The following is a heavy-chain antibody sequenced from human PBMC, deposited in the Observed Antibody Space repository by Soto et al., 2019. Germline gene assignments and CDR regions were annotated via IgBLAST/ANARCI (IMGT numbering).Heavy chain of an antibody. CDR1: GYTFTSCG. D-gene: IGHD6-13*01. Sequence: ASVKVSCKASGYTFTSCGISWVRQAPGQGLEWMGWISAYNGNTNYAQKLQGRVTMTTDTSTSTAYMELRSLRSDDTAVYYCATDHLLAAALGSFYYYYGLDVWGHGTPVTVSS. CDR3: ATDHLLAAALGSFYYYYGLDV. CDR2: ISAYNGNT. J-gene: IGHJ6*02. V-gene: IGHV1-18*01.